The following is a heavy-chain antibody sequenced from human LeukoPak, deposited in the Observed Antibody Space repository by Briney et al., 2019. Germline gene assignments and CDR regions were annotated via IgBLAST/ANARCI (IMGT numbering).Heavy chain of an antibody. D-gene: IGHD6-6*01. CDR2: INPNSGGT. CDR3: GRVSIAARPLPGY. CDR1: GYTFTGYY. Sequence: ASVKVSCKASGYTFTGYYMHWVRQAPGQGLEWMGRINPNSGGTNYAQKSQGRVTMTRDTSISTAYMELSRLRCDETAVYYCGRVSIAARPLPGYWGQGTLVTVSS. J-gene: IGHJ4*02. V-gene: IGHV1-2*06.